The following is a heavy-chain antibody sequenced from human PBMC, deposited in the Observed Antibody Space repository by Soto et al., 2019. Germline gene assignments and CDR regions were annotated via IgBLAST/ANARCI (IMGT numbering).Heavy chain of an antibody. CDR1: GGSISSSSYY. CDR3: ARDRRYHTPAAFDY. CDR2: IYYSGST. V-gene: IGHV4-39*07. Sequence: SETLSLTCTVSGGSISSSSYYWGWIRQPPGKGLEWIGSIYYSGSTYYNPSLKSRVTISVDTSKNQFSLKLSSVTAADTAVYYCARDRRYHTPAAFDYWGQGTLVTVSS. D-gene: IGHD2-2*01. J-gene: IGHJ4*02.